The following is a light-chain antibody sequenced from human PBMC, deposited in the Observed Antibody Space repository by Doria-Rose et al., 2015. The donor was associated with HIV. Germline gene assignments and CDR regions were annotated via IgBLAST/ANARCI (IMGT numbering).Light chain of an antibody. CDR2: DGS. CDR1: QSFISTY. Sequence: TQSPGTLSLSPGERATLSCRASQSFISTYLAWYQQKPGQAPSLLIYDGSTRATGIPDRFSASGSGTVFTLTINRLEPEDFALYYCHQYGTSWTFGQGTKVEI. V-gene: IGKV3-20*01. CDR3: HQYGTSWT. J-gene: IGKJ1*01.